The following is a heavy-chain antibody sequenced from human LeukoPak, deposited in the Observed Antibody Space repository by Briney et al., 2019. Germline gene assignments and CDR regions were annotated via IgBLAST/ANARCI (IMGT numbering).Heavy chain of an antibody. D-gene: IGHD1-1*01. Sequence: PSETLSLTCTVSGGSISSGSYYWSWIRQPAGKGLEWIGRIYTSGSTNYNPSLKSRVTISVDTSKNQFSLKLSSVTAADTAVYYCARGSTGTTWANEYYYMDVWGKGTTVTISS. CDR3: ARGSTGTTWANEYYYMDV. J-gene: IGHJ6*03. V-gene: IGHV4-61*02. CDR2: IYTSGST. CDR1: GGSISSGSYY.